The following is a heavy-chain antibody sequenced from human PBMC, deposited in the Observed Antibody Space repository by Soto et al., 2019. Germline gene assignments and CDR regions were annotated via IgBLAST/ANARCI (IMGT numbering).Heavy chain of an antibody. CDR2: INSDGSST. CDR3: ARGGGRSYDDSDY. CDR1: GFTSSNYW. V-gene: IGHV3-74*01. J-gene: IGHJ4*02. Sequence: EVPLVESGGGSVQPGGSLRLSCAASGFTSSNYWMHCVRQAPGKGLVWVSRINSDGSSTSYADSVKGRFTISRDNAKNTLYLQMNSLRGEDTAVYYCARGGGRSYDDSDYWGQGTLVTVSS. D-gene: IGHD1-26*01.